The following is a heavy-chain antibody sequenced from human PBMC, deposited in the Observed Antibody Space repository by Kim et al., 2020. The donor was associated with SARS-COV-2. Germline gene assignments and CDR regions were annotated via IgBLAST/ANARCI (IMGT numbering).Heavy chain of an antibody. V-gene: IGHV4-31*03. CDR2: IYYSGST. J-gene: IGHJ6*02. Sequence: SETLSLTCTVSGGSISSGGYYWSWIRQHPGKGLEWIGYIYYSGSTCYNPSLKSRVTISVDTSKNQFSLKLSSVTAADTAVYYCARGGVLRYFDLDYYYYGMDVWGQGTTVTVSS. CDR3: ARGGVLRYFDLDYYYYGMDV. D-gene: IGHD3-9*01. CDR1: GGSISSGGYY.